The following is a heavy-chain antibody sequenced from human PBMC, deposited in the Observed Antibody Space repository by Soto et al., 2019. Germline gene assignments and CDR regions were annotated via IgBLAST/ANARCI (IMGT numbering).Heavy chain of an antibody. V-gene: IGHV1-18*04. Sequence: QVQLVQSGAEVKKPGASVKVSRKASGYTFTSYGISWVRQAPGQGLEWMGWISTYNGNTNYAQKLQGRVTMTTDTATSTAYMELRSLRSDDTAVYYCARDGQTTMVRGVRGGSYNYYGMDVWGQGTTVTVSS. CDR3: ARDGQTTMVRGVRGGSYNYYGMDV. J-gene: IGHJ6*02. D-gene: IGHD3-10*01. CDR1: GYTFTSYG. CDR2: ISTYNGNT.